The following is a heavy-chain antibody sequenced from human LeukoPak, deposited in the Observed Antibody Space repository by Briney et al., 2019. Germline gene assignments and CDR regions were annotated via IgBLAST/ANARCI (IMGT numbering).Heavy chain of an antibody. CDR2: IWYDGSNK. D-gene: IGHD6-19*01. Sequence: GGSLRLSCAASGFTFSSYGMHWVRQPPGKGLEWVAVIWYDGSNKYYADSVKGRFTISRDNSKNTLYLQMNSLRAEDTAVYYCARGSVKQWLARDWFDPWGQGTLVTVSS. CDR1: GFTFSSYG. J-gene: IGHJ5*02. CDR3: ARGSVKQWLARDWFDP. V-gene: IGHV3-33*01.